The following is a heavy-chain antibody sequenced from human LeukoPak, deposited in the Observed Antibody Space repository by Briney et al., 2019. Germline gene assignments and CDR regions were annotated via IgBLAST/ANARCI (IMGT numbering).Heavy chain of an antibody. CDR1: GFTFSSYA. V-gene: IGHV3-30*04. Sequence: GGSLRLSCAASGFTFSSYAMHWVRQAPGKGLEWVALISYDGSNKYYADSVKGRFTISRDNSKNTLYLQMNSLRAEDTAVYYCARRIMTTVTNYYYYMDVWGKGTTVTVSS. D-gene: IGHD4-11*01. CDR2: ISYDGSNK. CDR3: ARRIMTTVTNYYYYMDV. J-gene: IGHJ6*03.